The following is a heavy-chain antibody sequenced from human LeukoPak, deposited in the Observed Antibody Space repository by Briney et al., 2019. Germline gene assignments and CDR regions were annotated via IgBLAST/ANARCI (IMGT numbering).Heavy chain of an antibody. D-gene: IGHD6-13*01. CDR1: GYTFTSYG. Sequence: ASVTVSFTASGYTFTSYGISWVRQAPGQGPGWVGGIRACSGNTNYAQKLQGRVTMTSDTSTSTAYMELRSLKSADTAVYYCARDQDSSSWYVVQHWGQGTLVTVSS. CDR3: ARDQDSSSWYVVQH. J-gene: IGHJ1*01. CDR2: IRACSGNT. V-gene: IGHV1-18*01.